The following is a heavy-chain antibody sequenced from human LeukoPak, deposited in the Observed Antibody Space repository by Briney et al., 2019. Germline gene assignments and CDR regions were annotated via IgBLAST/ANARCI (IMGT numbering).Heavy chain of an antibody. V-gene: IGHV4-30-4*08. CDR1: GGSINSGNYY. CDR2: IYYSGST. CDR3: ARDLSSTSHIDY. D-gene: IGHD2-2*01. Sequence: SQTLSLTCTVSGGSINSGNYYWTWIRQPPGKGLEWIGCIYYSGSTYYNPSLKSRVTISIDTSKDQFSLKLSSVTAADTAVYYCARDLSSTSHIDYWGQGTLVTVSS. J-gene: IGHJ4*02.